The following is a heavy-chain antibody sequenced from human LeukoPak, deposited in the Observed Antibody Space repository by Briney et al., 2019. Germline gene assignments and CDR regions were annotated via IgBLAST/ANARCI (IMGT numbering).Heavy chain of an antibody. CDR1: GFTLSSNY. D-gene: IGHD4-23*01. CDR3: ARDHYGVNPFDY. CDR2: IYSGGGT. Sequence: PGGSLRLSCVASGFTLSSNYMRWVRQAPGKVLEWVSVIYSGGGTYYADSVKGRFTISRDNSKNTLYLQMNSLKAEDTAVYYCARDHYGVNPFDYWGQGTLVTVSS. V-gene: IGHV3-66*01. J-gene: IGHJ4*02.